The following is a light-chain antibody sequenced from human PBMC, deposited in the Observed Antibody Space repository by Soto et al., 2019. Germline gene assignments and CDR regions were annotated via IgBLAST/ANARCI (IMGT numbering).Light chain of an antibody. V-gene: IGKV1-5*03. J-gene: IGKJ2*01. Sequence: DMQMTQSPSTLSASVGDRVTITCRASQSISSWLAWYQQKPGKAPKLLIYKASSLEGGIPSRFSGSGSETAFTLTISSLQPEDFATYYCQQYNSYQYTFGQGTKLEIK. CDR1: QSISSW. CDR2: KAS. CDR3: QQYNSYQYT.